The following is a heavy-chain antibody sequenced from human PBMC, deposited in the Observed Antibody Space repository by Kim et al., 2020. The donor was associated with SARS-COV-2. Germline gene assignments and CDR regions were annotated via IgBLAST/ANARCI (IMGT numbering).Heavy chain of an antibody. CDR3: ARVTFHDYVLMVYAGDYYYMDV. Sequence: SETLSLTCTVSGGSISSYYWSWIRQPPGKGLEWIGYIYYSGSTNYNPSLKSRVTISVDTSKNQFSLKLSSVTAADTAVYYCARVTFHDYVLMVYAGDYYYMDVWGKGTTVTVSS. CDR2: IYYSGST. CDR1: GGSISSYY. D-gene: IGHD2-8*01. V-gene: IGHV4-59*01. J-gene: IGHJ6*03.